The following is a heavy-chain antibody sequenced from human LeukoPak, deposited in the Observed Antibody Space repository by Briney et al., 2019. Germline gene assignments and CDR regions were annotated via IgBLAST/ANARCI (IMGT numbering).Heavy chain of an antibody. V-gene: IGHV4-30-2*01. Sequence: SETLSLTCTVSGGSISSGGYYWSWIRQPPGKGLEWIGYIYHSGSTYYNPSLKSRVTISVDRSKNQFSLKLSSVTAADTAVYYCARGHVDTTVNFDYWGQGTLVTVSS. D-gene: IGHD5-18*01. CDR2: IYHSGST. J-gene: IGHJ4*02. CDR3: ARGHVDTTVNFDY. CDR1: GGSISSGGYY.